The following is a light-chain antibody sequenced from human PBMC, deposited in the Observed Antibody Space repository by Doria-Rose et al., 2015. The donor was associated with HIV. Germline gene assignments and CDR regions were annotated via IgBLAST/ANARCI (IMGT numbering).Light chain of an antibody. CDR3: HQYGTSWT. V-gene: IGKV3-20*01. J-gene: IGKJ1*01. CDR1: QRFSSTY. CDR2: DGS. Sequence: TQSPGTPSLSPGDSANLSCRASQRFSSTYLAWYQQKPGQAPSLLIYDGSTRATGIPDRFSASGSGTDFTLTINRLEPEDFALYYCHQYGTSWTFGQGTKVEI.